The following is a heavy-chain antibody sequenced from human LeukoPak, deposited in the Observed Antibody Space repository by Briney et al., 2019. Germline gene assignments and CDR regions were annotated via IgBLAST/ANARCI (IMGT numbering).Heavy chain of an antibody. Sequence: ASVKVSCKASGYTFTSYGISWVRQAPGQGLEWMGWISAYNGNTNCAQKLQGRVTMTTETSTSTAYMELRSLRSDDTAVYYCARDGAPTYYYDSSGYYFTGDWGQGTLVTVSS. CDR1: GYTFTSYG. D-gene: IGHD3-22*01. J-gene: IGHJ4*02. V-gene: IGHV1-18*01. CDR3: ARDGAPTYYYDSSGYYFTGD. CDR2: ISAYNGNT.